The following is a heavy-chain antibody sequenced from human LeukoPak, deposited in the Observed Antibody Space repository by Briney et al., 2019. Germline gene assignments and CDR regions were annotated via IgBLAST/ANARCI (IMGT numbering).Heavy chain of an antibody. Sequence: SETLSLTCTVSGGSISSSAYYWGWIRQPPGKGLEWIGNMYYSGSTYYNPSLKSRVTISADTSKSQFSLKLSSVTAADTALYCCARHKGSSSMMDVWGQGTTVTVSS. CDR3: ARHKGSSSMMDV. CDR2: MYYSGST. CDR1: GGSISSSAYY. V-gene: IGHV4-39*01. J-gene: IGHJ6*02. D-gene: IGHD2-8*01.